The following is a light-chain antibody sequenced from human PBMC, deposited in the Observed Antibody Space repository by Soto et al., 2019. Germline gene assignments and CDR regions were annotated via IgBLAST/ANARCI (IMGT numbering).Light chain of an antibody. J-gene: IGLJ2*01. V-gene: IGLV4-60*03. CDR2: LERSGSY. CDR3: ETWDSNGVV. Sequence: QLVVTQSSSASASLGSSVKLTCTLSSGHSSYIIAWHQHQPGKAPRYLMKLERSGSYNKGSGVPDRFSGSSSGADRYLTISNLQSEDEADYYCETWDSNGVVFGGGTKLTVL. CDR1: SGHSSYI.